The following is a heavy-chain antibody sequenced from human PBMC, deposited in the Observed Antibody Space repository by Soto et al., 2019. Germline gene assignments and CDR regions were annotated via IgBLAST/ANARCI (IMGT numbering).Heavy chain of an antibody. CDR2: IFYTGST. J-gene: IGHJ4*02. CDR1: GGSISSGDYY. D-gene: IGHD5-12*01. Sequence: QVQLQESGPGLVKPSQTLSLTCTVSGGSISSGDYYWSWICQPPGKGLEWIGYIFYTGSTYYNPSLKSRVTISVDTSKNQFSLKLGSVTAADTAVYYCARWLGYGPHFDYWGQGTLVTVSS. V-gene: IGHV4-30-4*01. CDR3: ARWLGYGPHFDY.